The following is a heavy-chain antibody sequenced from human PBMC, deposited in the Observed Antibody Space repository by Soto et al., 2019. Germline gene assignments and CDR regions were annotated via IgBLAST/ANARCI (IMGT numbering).Heavy chain of an antibody. V-gene: IGHV1-18*01. CDR3: ARAVPYDIFDY. J-gene: IGHJ4*02. Sequence: ASVKVSCKASGYSFSSYGINWVRQAPGQGLEWMGWISAYNGNTKSAQKLQGRVTMTTDTSTNTAYMELRSLRSDDTAAYYCARAVPYDIFDYWGQGTLVTVSS. CDR1: GYSFSSYG. CDR2: ISAYNGNT. D-gene: IGHD3-9*01.